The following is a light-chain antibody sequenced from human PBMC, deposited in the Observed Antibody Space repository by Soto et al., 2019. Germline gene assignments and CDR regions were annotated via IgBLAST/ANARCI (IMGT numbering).Light chain of an antibody. CDR1: SSDVGGYNY. J-gene: IGLJ2*01. CDR3: SSYTRSSTVV. CDR2: DVT. V-gene: IGLV2-14*01. Sequence: QSALTQPASVSGSPGKSISISCTGTSSDVGGYNYVSWYQQHPGKAPKLMIYDVTNRPSGISSRFSGSKSANTASLTISGLQAEDEADYYCSSYTRSSTVVFGGGTKVTVL.